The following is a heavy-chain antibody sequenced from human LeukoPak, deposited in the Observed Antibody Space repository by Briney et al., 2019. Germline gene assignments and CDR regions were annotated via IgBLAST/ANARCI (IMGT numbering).Heavy chain of an antibody. Sequence: KPSETLSLTCAVYGGSFSGYYWSWIRQPPGKGLEWIGEINHSGSTNYNPSLKSRVTISVDTSKNQFSLKLSSVTAADTAVYYCARVRARWLQDGSDAFDIWGQGTMVTVSS. J-gene: IGHJ3*02. CDR2: INHSGST. V-gene: IGHV4-34*01. CDR3: ARVRARWLQDGSDAFDI. CDR1: GGSFSGYY. D-gene: IGHD5-24*01.